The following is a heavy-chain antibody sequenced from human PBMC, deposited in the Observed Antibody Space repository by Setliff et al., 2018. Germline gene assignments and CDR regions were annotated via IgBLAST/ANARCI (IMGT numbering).Heavy chain of an antibody. J-gene: IGHJ6*03. Sequence: LSLTCTVSGGSISSSNWWTWVRQPPGKGLEWIGEIYHSGSINYNPSLKSRVTMSVGKSKNQFSLKLTSVTAADTAVYYCARGLEGENYFYYMDVWGEGNTVTVSS. CDR2: IYHSGSI. CDR1: GGSISSSNW. CDR3: ARGLEGENYFYYMDV. D-gene: IGHD2-21*01. V-gene: IGHV4-4*02.